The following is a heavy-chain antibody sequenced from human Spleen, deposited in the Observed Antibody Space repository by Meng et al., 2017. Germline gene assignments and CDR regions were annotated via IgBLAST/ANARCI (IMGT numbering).Heavy chain of an antibody. Sequence: SVKVSCKASGGTFSSYAISWVRQAPGQGLEWMGGIIPIFGTANYAQKFQGRVTITTDESTSTAYMELSSLRSKDTAVYYCARDQHIAVAAHYYCYDMDVWGQGTMVTVSS. D-gene: IGHD6-13*01. CDR2: IIPIFGTA. CDR3: ARDQHIAVAAHYYCYDMDV. CDR1: GGTFSSYA. V-gene: IGHV1-69*05. J-gene: IGHJ6*02.